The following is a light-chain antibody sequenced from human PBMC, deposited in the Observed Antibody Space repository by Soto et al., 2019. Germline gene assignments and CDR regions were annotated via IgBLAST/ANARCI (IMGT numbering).Light chain of an antibody. CDR2: DVI. CDR3: SSYTSSSTYVV. CDR1: SSDVGGYNY. Sequence: QSALTQPASVSGSPGQSITISCTGTSSDVGGYNYVSWCQQHPGKAPKLMIYDVINRPSWVSNRFSGSKSGNTASLTISGLQAEDEADYYCSSYTSSSTYVVFGGGTKLTVL. J-gene: IGLJ2*01. V-gene: IGLV2-14*01.